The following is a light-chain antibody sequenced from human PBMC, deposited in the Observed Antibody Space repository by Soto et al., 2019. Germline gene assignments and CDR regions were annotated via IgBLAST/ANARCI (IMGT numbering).Light chain of an antibody. CDR2: DVS. Sequence: QSALTQPASVSGSPGQSITISCTGTSSDVGGYNSVSWYQQHPGKAPKLMIYDVSNRPSGVSNRFSGSKSGNTASLTISGLQAEDEANYYCSSYTSSSTLVFGGGNKVTVL. CDR1: SSDVGGYNS. V-gene: IGLV2-14*03. CDR3: SSYTSSSTLV. J-gene: IGLJ2*01.